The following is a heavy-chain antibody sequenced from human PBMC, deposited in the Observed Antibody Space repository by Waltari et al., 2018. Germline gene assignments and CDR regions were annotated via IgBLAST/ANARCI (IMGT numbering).Heavy chain of an antibody. V-gene: IGHV4-39*01. D-gene: IGHD6-6*01. CDR1: GGSISSSSYY. CDR2: IYYSGST. J-gene: IGHJ4*02. Sequence: QLQLQESGPGLVKPSETLSLTCTVSGGSISSSSYYWGWIRQPPGKGLEWIGSIYYSGSTYYNPSLKSRVTISVDTSKNQFSLKLRSVTAADTAVYYCASPHGSSSGAIVYWGQGTLVTVSS. CDR3: ASPHGSSSGAIVY.